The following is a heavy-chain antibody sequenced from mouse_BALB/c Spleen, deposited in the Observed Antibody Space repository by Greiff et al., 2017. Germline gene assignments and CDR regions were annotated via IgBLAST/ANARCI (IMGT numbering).Heavy chain of an antibody. CDR1: GFAFSSYD. CDR2: ISSGGGST. CDR3: ARQDYDYDGYAMDY. V-gene: IGHV5-12-1*01. J-gene: IGHJ4*01. Sequence: EVQRVESGGGLVKPGGSLKLSCAASGFAFSSYDMSWVRQTPEKRLEWVAYISSGGGSTYYPDTVKGRFTISRDNAKNTLYLQMSSLKSEDTAMYYCARQDYDYDGYAMDYWGQGTSVTVSS. D-gene: IGHD2-4*01.